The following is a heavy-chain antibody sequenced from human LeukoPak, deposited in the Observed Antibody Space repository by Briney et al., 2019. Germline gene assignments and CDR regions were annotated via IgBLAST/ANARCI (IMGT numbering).Heavy chain of an antibody. J-gene: IGHJ4*02. D-gene: IGHD2-2*01. CDR2: IYNSGST. CDR1: GCSVSDYY. Sequence: SETLSLTCTVSGCSVSDYYRSWIRQPPGQGLEWIGYIYNSGSTNNNPSLESRVTISVFTSKIQFSMELSSVTAADTVVYFCAGRYCPSNCCYAGAVAGYDYWGQGTLVTVSS. V-gene: IGHV4-59*02. CDR3: AGRYCPSNCCYAGAVAGYDY.